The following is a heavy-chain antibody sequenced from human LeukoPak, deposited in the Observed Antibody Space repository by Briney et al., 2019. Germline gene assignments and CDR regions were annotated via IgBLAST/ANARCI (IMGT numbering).Heavy chain of an antibody. CDR3: AKDLLLVWYFDY. Sequence: PSGGSLRLACAASGFTVSSNYMSWVRQAPGKGLEWVSAISGSGGSTYYADSVKGRFTISRDNSKNTLYLQMNSLRAEDTAVYYCAKDLLLVWYFDYWGQGTLVTVSS. CDR2: ISGSGGST. J-gene: IGHJ4*02. D-gene: IGHD2/OR15-2a*01. V-gene: IGHV3-23*01. CDR1: GFTVSSNY.